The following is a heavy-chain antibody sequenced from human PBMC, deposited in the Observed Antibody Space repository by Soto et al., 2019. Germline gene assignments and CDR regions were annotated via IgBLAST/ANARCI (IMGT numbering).Heavy chain of an antibody. V-gene: IGHV3-30*18. CDR3: AKVGYSGSYVVY. J-gene: IGHJ4*02. Sequence: PGGSLRLICAASGITFRYNGMHWVRQAPGKGLEWVAVISYDGSNKYYADSVKGRFTISRDNSKNTLYLQMNSLRAEDTAVYYCAKVGYSGSYVVYGGQGTLVTVSS. CDR1: GITFRYNG. D-gene: IGHD1-26*01. CDR2: ISYDGSNK.